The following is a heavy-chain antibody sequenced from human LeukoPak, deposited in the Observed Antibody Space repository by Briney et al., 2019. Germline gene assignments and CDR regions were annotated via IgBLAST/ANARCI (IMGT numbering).Heavy chain of an antibody. CDR3: AKDGSGYDFWSGYYLHYYYYMDV. CDR2: ISNSGGST. Sequence: PGGSLRLSCAASGFTFSSYEMNWVRQAPGKGLEWVSAISNSGGSTYYADSVKGRFTISRDNSKNTLYLQMNSLRAEGTAVYYCAKDGSGYDFWSGYYLHYYYYMDVWGKGTTVTVSS. J-gene: IGHJ6*03. CDR1: GFTFSSYE. V-gene: IGHV3-23*01. D-gene: IGHD3-3*01.